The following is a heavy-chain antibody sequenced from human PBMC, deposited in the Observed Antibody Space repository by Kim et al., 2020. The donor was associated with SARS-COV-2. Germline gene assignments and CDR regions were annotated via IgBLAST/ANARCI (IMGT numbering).Heavy chain of an antibody. V-gene: IGHV4-39*01. CDR3: ARPPCSEAARGGFDS. D-gene: IGHD6-6*01. Sequence: SETLSLTCTVSGDSISSVDYFWGWIRQSPGKELEWIGSIHSSGNTYYSPSLKSRLTMSLDTSKDQFSLKLNSVTAADPALYYCARPPCSEAARGGFDSLG. J-gene: IGHJ5*01. CDR1: GDSISSVDYF. CDR2: IHSSGNT.